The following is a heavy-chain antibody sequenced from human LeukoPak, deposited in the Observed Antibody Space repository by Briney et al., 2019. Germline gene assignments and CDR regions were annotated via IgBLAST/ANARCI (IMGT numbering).Heavy chain of an antibody. CDR2: IYPGDSDT. J-gene: IGHJ6*02. V-gene: IGHV5-51*01. CDR3: ARQVPYYYYGMDV. Sequence: GESLKITCKGSGYSFTSYWIGWVRQMPGKGLEWMGIIYPGDSDTRYSPSFQGQVTISADKSISTAYLQWSSLKASDTAMYYCARQVPYYYYGMDVWGQGTTVTVSS. CDR1: GYSFTSYW.